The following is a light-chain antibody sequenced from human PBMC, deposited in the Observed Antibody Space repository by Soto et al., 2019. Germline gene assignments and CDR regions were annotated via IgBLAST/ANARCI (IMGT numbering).Light chain of an antibody. V-gene: IGLV2-14*03. CDR3: SSYATSSGVV. J-gene: IGLJ2*01. CDR2: DVR. Sequence: QSALTQPASVSGSPGQSITISCTGTSSDVGGYNYVSWYQHHPGKAPKLMIYDVRIRPSGVSNRFADSKSGNTASLTISGLQAEDEADYYCSSYATSSGVVFGGGTQLTVL. CDR1: SSDVGGYNY.